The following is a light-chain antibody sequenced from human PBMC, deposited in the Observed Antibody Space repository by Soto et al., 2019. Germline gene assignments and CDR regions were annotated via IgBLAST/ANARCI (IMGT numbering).Light chain of an antibody. CDR3: QQSYNTTIT. Sequence: DIQMTHSPSSLSASLGYRFTITCRASRTIDNYLNWYQQKKGRAPELLVYGSSRLESGVPSRLTGGGYGTHLPLTISSMQNEDFATYLCQQSYNTTITFGQGTRLEIK. V-gene: IGKV1-39*01. CDR1: RTIDNY. CDR2: GSS. J-gene: IGKJ5*01.